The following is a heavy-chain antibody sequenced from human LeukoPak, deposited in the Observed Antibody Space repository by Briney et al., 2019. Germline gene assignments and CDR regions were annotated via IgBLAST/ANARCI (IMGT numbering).Heavy chain of an antibody. CDR3: AKDVGKWESLHFFDY. J-gene: IGHJ4*02. V-gene: IGHV3-23*01. Sequence: GRTLRLSRLTSGFTLSTNAMSGVPQAPGKGLEWGLGISGSGASTYYADSVKTRCTLSRDDSRNTLYLQMNSPRGDDTAVYYCAKDVGKWESLHFFDYWGQGTLVTVSS. CDR2: ISGSGAST. CDR1: GFTLSTNA. D-gene: IGHD1-26*01.